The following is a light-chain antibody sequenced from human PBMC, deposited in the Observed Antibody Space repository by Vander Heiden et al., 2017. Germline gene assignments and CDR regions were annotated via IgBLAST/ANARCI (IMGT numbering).Light chain of an antibody. CDR2: ASS. J-gene: IGKJ1*01. Sequence: EIVMTKSTATLTVSTGERATLSCRASQSVSTNLAWYQQKPGQGPRLLIFASSTKAPGVPDRISGSGSGTEFALTISSLQSEDFAVYFCQQYNNWAPWTFGQGTKVEIK. CDR1: QSVSTN. CDR3: QQYNNWAPWT. V-gene: IGKV3-15*01.